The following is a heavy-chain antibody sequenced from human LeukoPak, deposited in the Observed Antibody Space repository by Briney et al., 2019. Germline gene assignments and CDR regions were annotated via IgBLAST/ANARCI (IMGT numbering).Heavy chain of an antibody. CDR2: IKSKTNGGRT. Sequence: GGSLRLSCAASGFTFSNAWMSWVRQAPGKGLEWVGRIKSKTNGGRTDCAAPVKGRFTISRDDSKNTLYLQINSLKTEYTAVYSGTTGGSSPYYYYYGMDVWGQGTTVTVSS. CDR3: TTGGSSPYYYYYGMDV. J-gene: IGHJ6*02. D-gene: IGHD1-26*01. CDR1: GFTFSNAW. V-gene: IGHV3-15*01.